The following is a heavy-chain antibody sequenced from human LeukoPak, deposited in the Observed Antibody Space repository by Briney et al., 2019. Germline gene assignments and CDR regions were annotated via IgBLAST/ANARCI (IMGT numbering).Heavy chain of an antibody. CDR3: ARTTTSMIQGAIIDS. Sequence: PSETLSPTCTVSGGSISSYYWNWIRQPAGKGLEWIGRIYTNGNTNYNPSLKSRVTMSVDTSNNQFSLQLRSVTAADTAVYYCARTTTSMIQGAIIDSWGQGTLVTVSS. V-gene: IGHV4-4*07. CDR1: GGSISSYY. J-gene: IGHJ4*02. D-gene: IGHD3-10*01. CDR2: IYTNGNT.